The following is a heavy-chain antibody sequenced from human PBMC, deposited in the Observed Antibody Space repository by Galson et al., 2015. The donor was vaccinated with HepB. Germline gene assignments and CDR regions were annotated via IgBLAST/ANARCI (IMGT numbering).Heavy chain of an antibody. D-gene: IGHD6-19*01. CDR2: INSAGSDN. J-gene: IGHJ4*02. CDR3: AREGQWGSVKGFDS. CDR1: GFSFSTYW. V-gene: IGHV3-7*03. Sequence: SLRLSCAASGFSFSTYWMSWVRQAPGKGLEWVANINSAGSDNYYIDSVKGRFTTSRDNAKNSFYLHMNSLRAEDTAIYFCAREGQWGSVKGFDSWGQGTLVTVSS.